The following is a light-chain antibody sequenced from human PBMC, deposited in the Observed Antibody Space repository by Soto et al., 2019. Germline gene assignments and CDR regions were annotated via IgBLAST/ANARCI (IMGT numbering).Light chain of an antibody. CDR1: SSDVGGYNY. Sequence: QSGLTQPASVSGSPGQSITISCTGTSSDVGGYNYVSWYQQHPGKAPKLMIYEVSNRPSGVSNRFSGSKSGNTASLTISGLQAEDEADYYCSSYTSSSTLVFGGGTQVTVL. CDR3: SSYTSSSTLV. CDR2: EVS. V-gene: IGLV2-14*01. J-gene: IGLJ3*02.